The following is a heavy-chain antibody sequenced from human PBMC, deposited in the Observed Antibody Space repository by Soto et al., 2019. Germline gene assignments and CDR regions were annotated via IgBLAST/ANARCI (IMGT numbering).Heavy chain of an antibody. J-gene: IGHJ4*02. D-gene: IGHD3-9*01. CDR2: IWYDGSNK. V-gene: IGHV3-33*01. CDR1: GFTFSSYG. CDR3: ARDREGRYFDWFLPEFDY. Sequence: GGSLRLSCAASGFTFSSYGMHWVRQAPGKGLEWVAVIWYDGSNKYYADSVKGRFTISRDNSKNTLYLQMNSLRAEDTAVYYCARDREGRYFDWFLPEFDYWGQGTLVTAPQ.